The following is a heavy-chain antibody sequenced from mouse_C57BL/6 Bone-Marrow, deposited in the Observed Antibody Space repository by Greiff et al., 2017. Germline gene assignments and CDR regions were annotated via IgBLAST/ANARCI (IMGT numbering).Heavy chain of an antibody. J-gene: IGHJ2*01. CDR2: ISSGGSYT. D-gene: IGHD2-4*01. V-gene: IGHV5-6*01. CDR1: GFTFSSYG. Sequence: EVQGVESGGDLVKPGASLKLSCAASGFTFSSYGMSWVRQTPDKRLEWVGTISSGGSYTYYPDRVKGRFTISRDNAKNTLYLQMSSLKSEDTAMDYCARQGGLRPLDDWGKGTTLTVSS. CDR3: ARQGGLRPLDD.